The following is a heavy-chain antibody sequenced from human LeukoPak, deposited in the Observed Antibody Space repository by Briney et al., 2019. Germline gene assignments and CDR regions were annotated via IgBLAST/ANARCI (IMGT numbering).Heavy chain of an antibody. CDR1: GYTLTDYH. D-gene: IGHD2-15*01. Sequence: ASVKVSCKASGYTLTDYHIHWVRQAPGQGLAWMGWMKPNSGVTNYEQKFQGRVTMTRDTPISTAYMEVSSLKSDDTAVYYCARGRPIGIGGTAIEYWGQGTLVTVSS. V-gene: IGHV1-2*02. CDR2: MKPNSGVT. J-gene: IGHJ4*02. CDR3: ARGRPIGIGGTAIEY.